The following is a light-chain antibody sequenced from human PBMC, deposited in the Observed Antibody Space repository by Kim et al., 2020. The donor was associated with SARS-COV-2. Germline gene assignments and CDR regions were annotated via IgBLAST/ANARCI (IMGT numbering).Light chain of an antibody. CDR3: SSYAGSNNLV. CDR2: EVS. V-gene: IGLV2-8*01. CDR1: RRDVGCYNY. J-gene: IGLJ2*01. Sequence: GETVTTSSAGTRRDVGCYNYVSWYQQHPGKAPKLMIYEVSKRPSGVPDRFSGSKSGNTASLTVSGLQAEDEADYYCSSYAGSNNLVFGGGTQLTVL.